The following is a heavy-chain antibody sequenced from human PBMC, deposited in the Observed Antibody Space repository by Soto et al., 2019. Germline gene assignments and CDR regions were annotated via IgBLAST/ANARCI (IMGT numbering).Heavy chain of an antibody. CDR3: ARGQLVWYGDLTPYHRDMDV. CDR1: GGSFDDFY. J-gene: IGHJ6*02. V-gene: IGHV4-34*01. D-gene: IGHD3-10*01. Sequence: PSETPSLTCAFYGGSFDDFYWSWVRQSPGKGLEWVGEISHDGGTNYSPSLASRVSISVDTSKNQFSLHLRSVTAADTGLYYCARGQLVWYGDLTPYHRDMDVWGQGTTVTVSS. CDR2: ISHDGGT.